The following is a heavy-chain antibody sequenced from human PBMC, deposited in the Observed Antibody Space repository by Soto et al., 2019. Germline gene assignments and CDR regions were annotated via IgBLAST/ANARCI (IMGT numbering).Heavy chain of an antibody. J-gene: IGHJ3*02. CDR2: IYYRGST. CDR1: GGSISTYY. Sequence: QVQLQESGPGLVKPSETLSLTCTVSGGSISTYYWSWIRQPPGKGLEWVGYIYYRGSTNYNPSLKSRVTISVDTSKNQSSLKLTSVTPADTAVYYCARDLGGYDYAFDIWGQGTMVTVSS. D-gene: IGHD5-12*01. CDR3: ARDLGGYDYAFDI. V-gene: IGHV4-59*01.